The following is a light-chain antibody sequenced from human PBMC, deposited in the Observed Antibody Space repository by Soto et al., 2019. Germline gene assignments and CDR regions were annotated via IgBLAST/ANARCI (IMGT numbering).Light chain of an antibody. CDR2: VAS. J-gene: IGKJ1*01. V-gene: IGKV3-15*01. CDR1: QSVSSN. Sequence: EIVMTQSPATLSVSPGERATLSCRASQSVSSNLAWYQQKPGQAPRLLIYVASTRATGIRARFSGSGSGTEFTLTISSLQSEDFAVYYCQQYNNWPFPSWTFGQGTKVEIK. CDR3: QQYNNWPFPSWT.